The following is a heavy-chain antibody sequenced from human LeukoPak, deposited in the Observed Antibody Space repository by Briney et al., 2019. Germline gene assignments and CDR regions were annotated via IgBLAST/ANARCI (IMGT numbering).Heavy chain of an antibody. Sequence: ASVKVSCKASGYTFTSYDINWVRQATGRGLEWMGWMNPNSGNTGYAQKFQGRVTMTRNTSISTAYMELSSLRSEDTAVYYCARGRTRYSGYDLGYWGQGALVTVSS. CDR1: GYTFTSYD. J-gene: IGHJ4*02. D-gene: IGHD5-12*01. V-gene: IGHV1-8*01. CDR3: ARGRTRYSGYDLGY. CDR2: MNPNSGNT.